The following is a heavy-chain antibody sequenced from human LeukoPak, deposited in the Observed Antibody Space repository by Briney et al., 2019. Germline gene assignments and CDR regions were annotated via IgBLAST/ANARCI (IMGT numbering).Heavy chain of an antibody. J-gene: IGHJ4*02. V-gene: IGHV3-74*01. Sequence: GGSLRLSCAASGFTFSSYWMHWVRQAPGKGLVWVSRINSDGSSTSYADSVKGRFTISRDNAKNTLYLQMNSLRAEDTAVYYCARWARIFAVDYWSQGTLVTVSS. CDR1: GFTFSSYW. D-gene: IGHD2-15*01. CDR2: INSDGSST. CDR3: ARWARIFAVDY.